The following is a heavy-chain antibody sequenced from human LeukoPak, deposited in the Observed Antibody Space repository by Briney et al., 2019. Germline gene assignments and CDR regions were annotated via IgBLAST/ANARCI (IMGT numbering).Heavy chain of an antibody. V-gene: IGHV3-7*03. CDR1: EFTFSSYW. Sequence: HPGGSLRLSCEASEFTFSSYWMHWVRQPPGKGLEWVANINEAGVEKYHVDSVKGRFTIFRDNAKNSLYLQMNNLRAEDTAVYYCARELSRTGAFDYWGQGTLVTVSS. J-gene: IGHJ4*02. D-gene: IGHD3-10*01. CDR2: INEAGVEK. CDR3: ARELSRTGAFDY.